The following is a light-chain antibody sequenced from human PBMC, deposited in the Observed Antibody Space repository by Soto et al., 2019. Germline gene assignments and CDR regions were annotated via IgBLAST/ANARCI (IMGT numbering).Light chain of an antibody. CDR1: SSNIGAGYD. Sequence: QSALTQPPSASGTPGQRVTISCTGSSSNIGAGYDVHWYQQRPGTAPKLLIFGNTNRPSGVPDRFSGSKSGTSASLAITGLQAEDEGDYYCQSYDSTLSARYVFGTGTKVTVL. CDR2: GNT. J-gene: IGLJ1*01. CDR3: QSYDSTLSARYV. V-gene: IGLV1-40*01.